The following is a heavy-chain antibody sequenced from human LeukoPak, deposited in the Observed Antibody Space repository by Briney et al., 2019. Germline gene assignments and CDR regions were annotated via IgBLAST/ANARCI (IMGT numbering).Heavy chain of an antibody. D-gene: IGHD3-10*01. J-gene: IGHJ3*01. CDR1: GFTFSYYS. CDR2: ISGGADHT. V-gene: IGHV3-23*01. Sequence: GGSLRLSCAASGFTFSYYSVTWVRQAPGKGLEWVSAISGGADHTYYADSVRGRFTISRDNSQNFLYLQMNYLRAEDTALYYCAKDAVDASGRTNAFDVWGQGAMVTVSS. CDR3: AKDAVDASGRTNAFDV.